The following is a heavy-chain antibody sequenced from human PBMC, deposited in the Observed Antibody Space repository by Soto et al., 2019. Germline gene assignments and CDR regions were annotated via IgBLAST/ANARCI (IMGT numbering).Heavy chain of an antibody. J-gene: IGHJ3*02. V-gene: IGHV3-33*05. CDR2: ILDDGSDQ. D-gene: IGHD2-8*01. CDR1: GFTFSKYG. CDR3: ARDDDRPDNGLDM. Sequence: QVQLVESGGGVVQPGRSLRLSCAASGFTFSKYGMHWVRQAPGKGLEWVAVILDDGSDQKYGDSVRGRFTISRDNSKNTLYLQINSLRVEDSAVYYCARDDDRPDNGLDMWGQGTMVTVPS.